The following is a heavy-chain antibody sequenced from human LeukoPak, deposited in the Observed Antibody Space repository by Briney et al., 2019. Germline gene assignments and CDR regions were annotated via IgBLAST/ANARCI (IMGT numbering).Heavy chain of an antibody. CDR1: GGSIGSGDYY. CDR2: IYYSGST. J-gene: IGHJ5*02. Sequence: SETLSLTCTVSGGSIGSGDYYWSWIRQPPGKGLEWIGYIYYSGSTYYNPSLKSRVTISVDTSKNQFSLKLSSVTAADTAVYYCARVLKYYDNLFDPWGQGTLVTVSS. V-gene: IGHV4-30-4*08. CDR3: ARVLKYYDNLFDP. D-gene: IGHD3-22*01.